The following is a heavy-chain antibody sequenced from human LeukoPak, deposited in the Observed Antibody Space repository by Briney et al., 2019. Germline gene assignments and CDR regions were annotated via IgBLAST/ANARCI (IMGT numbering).Heavy chain of an antibody. CDR2: IYYSGST. CDR3: ASLIPAANRWGLDY. CDR1: GGSISSGDYY. Sequence: SQTLSLTCTVSGGSISSGDYYWSWIRQPPGKGLEWIGYIYYSGSTYYNPSLKSRVTISVDTSKNQFSLKLSSVTAADTAVYYCASLIPAANRWGLDYWGQGTLVTVSS. J-gene: IGHJ4*02. V-gene: IGHV4-30-4*01. D-gene: IGHD2-2*01.